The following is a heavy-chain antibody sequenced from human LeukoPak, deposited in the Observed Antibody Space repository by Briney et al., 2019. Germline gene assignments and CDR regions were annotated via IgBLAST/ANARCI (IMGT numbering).Heavy chain of an antibody. Sequence: PGGSLRLSCAASGFTFSSYWMHWVRQAPGKGLEWVSSISSSSSYIYYADSVKGRFTISRDNAKNSLYLQMNSLRAEDTAVYYCASHPPAGYSSSWYSRRAFDIWGQGTMVTVSS. D-gene: IGHD6-13*01. V-gene: IGHV3-21*01. CDR3: ASHPPAGYSSSWYSRRAFDI. CDR1: GFTFSSYW. J-gene: IGHJ3*02. CDR2: ISSSSSYI.